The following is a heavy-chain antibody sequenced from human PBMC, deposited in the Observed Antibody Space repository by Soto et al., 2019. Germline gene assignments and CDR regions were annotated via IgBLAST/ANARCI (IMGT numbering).Heavy chain of an antibody. D-gene: IGHD3-10*01. CDR3: AKDASASGSYYPNWFDP. CDR2: ITGSGSGDST. Sequence: EVQLLESGGGLVQPGGSLRLSCVASGFTFSSSAMSWVRQAPGKGLEWVSVITGSGSGDSTNYADSVKGRFMISRDISKNTLYLQMNSLRAEDTAVYYCAKDASASGSYYPNWFDPWGQGTLVTVSS. V-gene: IGHV3-23*01. J-gene: IGHJ5*02. CDR1: GFTFSSSA.